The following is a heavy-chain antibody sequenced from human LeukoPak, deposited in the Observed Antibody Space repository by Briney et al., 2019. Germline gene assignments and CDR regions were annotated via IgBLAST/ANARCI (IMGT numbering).Heavy chain of an antibody. CDR1: GEPIGSYF. J-gene: IGHJ4*02. CDR3: ARDEVYGELYY. D-gene: IGHD3-10*01. V-gene: IGHV4-4*07. Sequence: PSETLSLTCTISGEPIGSYFWSWIRQPAGKGLEWIGRISASGSNYYSPSLKSRVSMSVDKSKDQFSLNLTSLSAADTAIYYCARDEVYGELYYWGQGTLVSVSS. CDR2: ISASGSN.